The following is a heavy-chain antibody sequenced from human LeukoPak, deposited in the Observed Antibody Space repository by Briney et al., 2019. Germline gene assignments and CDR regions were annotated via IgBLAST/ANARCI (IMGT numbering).Heavy chain of an antibody. J-gene: IGHJ3*02. CDR2: ISGSSSYI. V-gene: IGHV3-21*01. D-gene: IGHD3-16*02. Sequence: GGSLRLSCAASGFLVNTNYMTWVRQAPGKGLEWVSSISGSSSYIYYADSVKGRFTISRHNAKNSLYLQMNSLRAEDTAVYYCARVPAGVIGMKDAFDIWGQGTMVTVSS. CDR3: ARVPAGVIGMKDAFDI. CDR1: GFLVNTNY.